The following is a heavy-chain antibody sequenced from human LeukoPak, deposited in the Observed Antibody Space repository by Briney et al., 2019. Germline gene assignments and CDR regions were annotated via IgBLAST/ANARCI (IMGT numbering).Heavy chain of an antibody. CDR3: AKGSNPHYYDSSGYKDAFDI. V-gene: IGHV3-33*06. D-gene: IGHD3-22*01. CDR1: GFTFSSYG. Sequence: GRSLRLSCAASGFTFSSYGMHWVRQAPGKGLEWVAVIWYDGSNKYYADSVKGRFTISRDNSKNTLYLQMNSLRAEDTAVYYCAKGSNPHYYDSSGYKDAFDIWGQGTMVTVSS. J-gene: IGHJ3*02. CDR2: IWYDGSNK.